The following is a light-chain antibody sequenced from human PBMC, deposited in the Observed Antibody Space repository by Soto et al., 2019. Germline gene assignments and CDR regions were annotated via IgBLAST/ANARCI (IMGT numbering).Light chain of an antibody. J-gene: IGKJ4*01. CDR3: QQYNFWPPLT. V-gene: IGKV3-15*01. Sequence: EIVMTQSPATLSVSPGERATLSCRASQSVISNLAWYRQKPGQAPRLLISDASTRATGVPAGFSGSGSGTEFTLTISSLQSEDSGIYYCQQYNFWPPLTFGGGTKVEIK. CDR1: QSVISN. CDR2: DAS.